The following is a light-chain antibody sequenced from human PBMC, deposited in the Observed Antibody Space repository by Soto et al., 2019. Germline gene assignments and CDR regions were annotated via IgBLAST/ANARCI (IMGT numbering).Light chain of an antibody. CDR1: GSNIGSNT. V-gene: IGLV1-44*01. CDR3: AAWDDSLNGRL. J-gene: IGLJ1*01. CDR2: SNN. Sequence: QSVLTQPPSASGTPGQRVTISCSGSGSNIGSNTVDWYQQLPGTAPKLLIYSNNQRPSGVPDRFSGSKSGTSVSLAISGLQSEDEADYYCAAWDDSLNGRLFGNGTKLTVL.